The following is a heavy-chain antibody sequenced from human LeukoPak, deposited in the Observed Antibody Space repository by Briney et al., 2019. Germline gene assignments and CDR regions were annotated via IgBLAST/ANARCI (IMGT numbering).Heavy chain of an antibody. D-gene: IGHD2-15*01. J-gene: IGHJ6*02. CDR3: VRNGCSGGRCHSDARYYYYGMDV. CDR2: IYFSGTT. Sequence: SETLSLTCTVSGGSISSYYWRWVRQPPGKALEWVGYIYFSGTTNYNPSLKSRVTISVDTSKSQFSLKLSSVTAADTAVYYCVRNGCSGGRCHSDARYYYYGMDVWGQGTTVTVSS. CDR1: GGSISSYY. V-gene: IGHV4-4*09.